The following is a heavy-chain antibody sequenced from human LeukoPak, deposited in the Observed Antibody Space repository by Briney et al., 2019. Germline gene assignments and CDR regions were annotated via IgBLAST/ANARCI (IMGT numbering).Heavy chain of an antibody. J-gene: IGHJ6*03. CDR3: ARELRLKYNWNSKPLNYYYYMDV. Sequence: SETLSLTCTVSGGSISSSSYYWSWIRQPPGKGLEWIGYIYYSGSTNYNPSLKSRVTISVDTSKNQFSLKLSSVTAADTAVYYCARELRLKYNWNSKPLNYYYYMDVWGKGTTVTVSS. D-gene: IGHD1-7*01. CDR1: GGSISSSSYY. V-gene: IGHV4-61*01. CDR2: IYYSGST.